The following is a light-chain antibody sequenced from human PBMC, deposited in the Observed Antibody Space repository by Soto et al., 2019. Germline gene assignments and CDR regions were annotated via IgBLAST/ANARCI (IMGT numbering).Light chain of an antibody. CDR2: EAS. CDR1: QSISGS. V-gene: IGKV1-5*03. CDR3: QQYNGYWT. J-gene: IGKJ1*01. Sequence: DIHMTQSPSTLSASVGDRVTLTCRASQSISGSFAWYPQKPGKAPKLLIYEASNLKSGVPSRFSGSGSGTEYTLTISILQPDDSASYYCQQYNGYWTFGQGTRVEIK.